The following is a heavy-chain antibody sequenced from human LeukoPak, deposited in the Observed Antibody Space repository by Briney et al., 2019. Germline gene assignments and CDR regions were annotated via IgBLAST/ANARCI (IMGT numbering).Heavy chain of an antibody. CDR1: GFVVSDKY. J-gene: IGHJ4*02. CDR3: ARERDTGGYYLGY. Sequence: GGSLRLSCAVSGFVVSDKYISWVRQAPGKGLEWLSVLYARGTTYYAESVKGRFTISRDSSKNTLYLQMTGLREEDTAVYYCARERDTGGYYLGYWGQGTLVAVSS. V-gene: IGHV3-66*01. D-gene: IGHD3-22*01. CDR2: LYARGTT.